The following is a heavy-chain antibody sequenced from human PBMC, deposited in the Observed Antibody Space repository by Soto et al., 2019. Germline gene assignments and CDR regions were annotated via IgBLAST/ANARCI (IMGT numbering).Heavy chain of an antibody. Sequence: ASVKVSFKASGGTFSSYAISWVRQAPGQGLEWMGGIIPIFGTANYAQKFQGRVTITADESTSTAYMELSSLRSEDTAVYYCARGGGWVVTAALYYYYGMDVWGQGTTVTVSS. D-gene: IGHD2-21*02. CDR2: IIPIFGTA. CDR1: GGTFSSYA. V-gene: IGHV1-69*13. J-gene: IGHJ6*02. CDR3: ARGGGWVVTAALYYYYGMDV.